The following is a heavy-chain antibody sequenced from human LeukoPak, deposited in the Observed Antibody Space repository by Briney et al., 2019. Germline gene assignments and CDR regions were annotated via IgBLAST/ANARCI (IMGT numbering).Heavy chain of an antibody. CDR3: ARMGYYGSGNDY. CDR2: IYTSGRT. CDR1: GRSISSYY. V-gene: IGHV4-4*07. J-gene: IGHJ4*02. Sequence: PSATLSLTCTVAGRSISSYYSGWIRQPAGKGMEWIRRIYTSGRTNYNPSLKSRVTMSVDTSKNQFSLKLSSVTAADTAVYYCARMGYYGSGNDYWGQGTLVTVSS. D-gene: IGHD3-10*01.